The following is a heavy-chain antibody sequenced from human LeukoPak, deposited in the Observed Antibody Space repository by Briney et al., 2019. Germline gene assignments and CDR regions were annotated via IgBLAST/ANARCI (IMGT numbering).Heavy chain of an antibody. CDR2: IYSGDSK. V-gene: IGHV3-66*01. CDR1: GFTVSTNY. Sequence: GGSLRLSCAASGFTVSTNYMSWVRQAPGKGLEWVSVIYSGDSKNYSDSVKGRFTISRDNPNNTLYLQMNSLRAEDTAVYYCARVGYTSGWFRDRGQGTLVTVSS. J-gene: IGHJ4*02. CDR3: ARVGYTSGWFRD. D-gene: IGHD6-19*01.